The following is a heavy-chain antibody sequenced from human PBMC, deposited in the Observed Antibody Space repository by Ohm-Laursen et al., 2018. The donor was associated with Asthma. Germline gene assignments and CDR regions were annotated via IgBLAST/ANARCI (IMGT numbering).Heavy chain of an antibody. CDR1: GFTFSSYG. Sequence: SLRLSCAASGFTFSSYGMHWVRQAPGKGLEWVAVIWYDGSNKYYADSVKGRFTISRDNSKNTLYLQMNSLRAEDTAVYYCARDGVVVVPAAWYGMDVWGQGTTVTVSS. J-gene: IGHJ6*02. CDR2: IWYDGSNK. V-gene: IGHV3-33*01. CDR3: ARDGVVVVPAAWYGMDV. D-gene: IGHD2-2*01.